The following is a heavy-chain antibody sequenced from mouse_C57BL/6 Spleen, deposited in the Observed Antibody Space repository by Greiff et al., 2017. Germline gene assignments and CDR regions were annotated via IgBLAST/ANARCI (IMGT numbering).Heavy chain of an antibody. CDR1: GYEFSSTW. D-gene: IGHD1-3*01. CDR2: IYPGDGDT. J-gene: IGHJ2*01. V-gene: IGHV1-82*01. Sequence: VQLQQSGPELVKPGASVKISCKASGYEFSSTWMNWVKQRPGKGLEWSGRIYPGDGDTNYNGKFKGKATLTADKSYSTAYMQLSRLTSEDSAVYFCARWRQYNCFDYWSQGTTLTVSS. CDR3: ARWRQYNCFDY.